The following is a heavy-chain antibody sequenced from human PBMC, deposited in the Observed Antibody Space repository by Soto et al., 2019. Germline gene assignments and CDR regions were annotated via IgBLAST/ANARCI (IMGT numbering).Heavy chain of an antibody. Sequence: TWKACGGTLDSYARCWVRQDTGQGLEWMGGIIPIFGTANYAQKFQGRVTITADESTSTAYMELSSLRSEDTAVYYCARDWGPNTMIVGGSWFDLWVQGTLVLVFS. D-gene: IGHD3-22*01. CDR1: GGTLDSYA. CDR2: IIPIFGTA. V-gene: IGHV1-69*01. CDR3: ARDWGPNTMIVGGSWFDL. J-gene: IGHJ5*02.